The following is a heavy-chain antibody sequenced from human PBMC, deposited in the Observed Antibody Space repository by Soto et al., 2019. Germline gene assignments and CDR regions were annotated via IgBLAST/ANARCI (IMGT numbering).Heavy chain of an antibody. Sequence: EVQLVESGGGLVQPGESLRLSCAASGFVLSSYSMSWVRQAPGKGLEWVSYIGTGTRTRYYADSVKGRFTISRDNGKNSLFLQMNSLRAEDTALYYCARSYSYGFGYWGQGTLVTVSP. D-gene: IGHD5-18*01. CDR1: GFVLSSYS. V-gene: IGHV3-48*01. J-gene: IGHJ4*02. CDR3: ARSYSYGFGY. CDR2: IGTGTRTR.